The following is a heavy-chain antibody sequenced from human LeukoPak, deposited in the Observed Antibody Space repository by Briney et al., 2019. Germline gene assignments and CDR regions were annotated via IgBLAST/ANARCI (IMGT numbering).Heavy chain of an antibody. V-gene: IGHV1-69*04. CDR2: IIPILGIA. CDR3: AKGVTMIVVCIDY. CDR1: GGTFSSYA. Sequence: SVKVSCKASGGTFSSYAISWVRQAPGQGLEWMGRIIPILGIANYAQKFQGRVTITADKSTSTAYMELSSLRSEDTAVYYCAKGVTMIVVCIDYWGQGTLVTVSS. D-gene: IGHD3-22*01. J-gene: IGHJ4*02.